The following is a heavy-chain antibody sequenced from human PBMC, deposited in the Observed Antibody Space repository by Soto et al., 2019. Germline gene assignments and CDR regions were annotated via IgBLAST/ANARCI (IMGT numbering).Heavy chain of an antibody. V-gene: IGHV3-74*01. CDR2: INSDGSSE. J-gene: IGHJ4*02. Sequence: EVQLVESGGGLVQPGGSLRLSGAASGFSFSSNWMHWVREAPGKGLVWVSRINSDGSSEAYADSVKGRFTISRDNAKNTLFLQMNSLRAEDTAVYYCARDGYDYASAQFDSWGQGTLVTVSS. CDR3: ARDGYDYASAQFDS. CDR1: GFSFSSNW. D-gene: IGHD5-12*01.